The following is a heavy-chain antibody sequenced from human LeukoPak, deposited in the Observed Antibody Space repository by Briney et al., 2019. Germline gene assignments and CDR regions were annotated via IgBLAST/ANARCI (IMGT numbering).Heavy chain of an antibody. Sequence: PGGSLRLSCAASGLTFSDYYMSWIRQAPGKGLEWVSYISSSGSTIYYADSVKGRFTISRDNAKNSLYLQMNSLRAEDTAVYYCARQSYSYYGSGSYDNWFDPWGQGTLVTVSS. CDR2: ISSSGSTI. J-gene: IGHJ5*02. V-gene: IGHV3-11*01. D-gene: IGHD3-10*01. CDR3: ARQSYSYYGSGSYDNWFDP. CDR1: GLTFSDYY.